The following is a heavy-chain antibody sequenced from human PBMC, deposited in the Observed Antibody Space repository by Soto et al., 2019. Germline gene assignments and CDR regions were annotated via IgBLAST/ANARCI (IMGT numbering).Heavy chain of an antibody. V-gene: IGHV3-7*01. CDR3: VRGHGWFDP. J-gene: IGHJ5*02. CDR1: GFRSRDHW. CDR2: IHPDLSDI. Sequence: EVQVVESGGGLVQPGESLRLSCAASGFRSRDHWMSWVRQAPGKGPEWVANIHPDLSDISYVDSVKGRFTISRDNAKNSVYLQMNILRVEDTSIYYCVRGHGWFDPWGQGSLVTVSS.